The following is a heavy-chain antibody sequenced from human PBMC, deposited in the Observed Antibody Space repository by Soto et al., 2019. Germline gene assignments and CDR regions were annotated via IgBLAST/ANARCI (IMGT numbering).Heavy chain of an antibody. J-gene: IGHJ5*02. CDR3: ARGGAGLLWFGDPFNWFDP. CDR2: IYYSGST. Sequence: SETLSLTCTVSGGSISSYYWSWIRQPPGKGLEWIGYIYYSGSTNYNPSLKSRVTISVDTSKNQFSLKLSSVTAADTAVYYCARGGAGLLWFGDPFNWFDPWGQGTLVTVSS. CDR1: GGSISSYY. V-gene: IGHV4-59*01. D-gene: IGHD3-10*01.